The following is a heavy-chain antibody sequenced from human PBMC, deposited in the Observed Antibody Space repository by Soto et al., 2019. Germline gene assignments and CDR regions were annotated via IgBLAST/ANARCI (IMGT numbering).Heavy chain of an antibody. CDR2: IHNSGSP. D-gene: IGHD1-7*01. J-gene: IGHJ4*02. V-gene: IGHV4-30-4*01. CDR1: GASIYNGGYF. CDR3: ATMGTPATGLYYFDY. Sequence: SETLSLTCSVSGASIYNGGYFWSWIRQSPGKGLEWIGHIHNSGSPYNNPSLKSRVTISADTSMNQFSLALTSVTAADTAMYYFATMGTPATGLYYFDYWGQGTLVTVSS.